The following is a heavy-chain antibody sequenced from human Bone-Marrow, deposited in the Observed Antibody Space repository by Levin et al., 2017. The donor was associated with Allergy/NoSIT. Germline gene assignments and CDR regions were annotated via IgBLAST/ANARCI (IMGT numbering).Heavy chain of an antibody. J-gene: IGHJ4*02. CDR3: ARDLDTSELFDS. Sequence: GESLKISCAASGFTFNNYAMSWVRQAPGKGLEWVSAIINSGVGTYYADSVKGRFTISRDNSKNTMYLQMNSLRVEDTAVYYCARDLDTSELFDSWGQGTLVTVAS. CDR1: GFTFNNYA. D-gene: IGHD3-22*01. CDR2: IINSGVGT. V-gene: IGHV3-23*01.